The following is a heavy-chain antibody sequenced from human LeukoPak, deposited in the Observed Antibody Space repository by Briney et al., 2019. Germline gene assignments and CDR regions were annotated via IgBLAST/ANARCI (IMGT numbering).Heavy chain of an antibody. CDR2: IYSDGST. J-gene: IGHJ4*02. CDR1: GFIVSGDF. CDR3: ARERGRGRDSPWFDY. V-gene: IGHV3-53*01. D-gene: IGHD1-26*01. Sequence: GGSLRLSCAASGFIVSGDFMSWVRQAPGKGLEWVSVIYSDGSTYYADSVKGRFTISRDNSKNTLDLQMTGLRAEDTAVYYCARERGRGRDSPWFDYWGQGTLVTVPS.